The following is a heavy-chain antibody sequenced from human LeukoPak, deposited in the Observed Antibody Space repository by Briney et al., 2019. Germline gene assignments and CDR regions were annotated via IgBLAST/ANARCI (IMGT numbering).Heavy chain of an antibody. CDR1: GYTFTSYD. CDR3: ARSNMVRGVIISRPLDY. V-gene: IGHV1-8*01. J-gene: IGHJ4*02. CDR2: MNPNSGNT. Sequence: ASVKVSCKASGYTFTSYDINWVRQATGQGLEWMGWMNPNSGNTGYAQKFQGRVTMTRNTSISTAYMELSSLRSEATAVYYCARSNMVRGVIISRPLDYWGQGTLVTVSS. D-gene: IGHD3-10*01.